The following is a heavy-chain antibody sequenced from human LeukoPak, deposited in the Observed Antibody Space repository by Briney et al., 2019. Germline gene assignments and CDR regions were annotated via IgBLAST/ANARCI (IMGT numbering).Heavy chain of an antibody. Sequence: PGGSLRLSCAASGFTFSSYWLSWFRRAPGKGLEWVANIKKDGSEKYYVDSVKGRFTISRDNAKNSLYLQMNSLRAEDTAVYYCAREKYDFWSGLSYYYYGMDVWGQGTTVTVSS. J-gene: IGHJ6*02. D-gene: IGHD3-3*01. CDR3: AREKYDFWSGLSYYYYGMDV. CDR2: IKKDGSEK. V-gene: IGHV3-7*01. CDR1: GFTFSSYW.